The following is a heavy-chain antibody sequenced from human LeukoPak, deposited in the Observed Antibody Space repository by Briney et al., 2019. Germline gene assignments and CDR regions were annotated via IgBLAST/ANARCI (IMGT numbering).Heavy chain of an antibody. CDR1: GFTFSSYW. D-gene: IGHD2-8*01. CDR2: IKQDGSEK. V-gene: IGHV3-7*01. J-gene: IGHJ4*02. Sequence: GGSLRLSCAASGFTFSSYWMSRVRQAPGKGLEWVANIKQDGSEKYYVDSVKGRFTISRDNAKNSLYLQMNSLRAEDTAVYYCARDCTNGVCPNDYWGQGTLVTVSS. CDR3: ARDCTNGVCPNDY.